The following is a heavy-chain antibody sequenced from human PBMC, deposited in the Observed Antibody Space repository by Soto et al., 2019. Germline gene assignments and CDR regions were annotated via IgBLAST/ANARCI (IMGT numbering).Heavy chain of an antibody. J-gene: IGHJ4*02. CDR1: GYTFTGYY. D-gene: IGHD3-10*01. CDR2: INPNSGGT. CDR3: ARVLSGSYYPYFDY. V-gene: IGHV1-2*04. Sequence: QVQLVQSGAEVKKPGASVKVSCKASGYTFTGYYMHWVRQAPGQGLEWMGWINPNSGGTNYAQKFQGWVTMTRDKSISTAYMELSRLRSDDTAVYYCARVLSGSYYPYFDYWGQGTLVTVSS.